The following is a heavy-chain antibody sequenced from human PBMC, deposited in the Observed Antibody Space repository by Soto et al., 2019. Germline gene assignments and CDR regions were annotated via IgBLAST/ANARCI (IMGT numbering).Heavy chain of an antibody. D-gene: IGHD6-19*01. CDR1: GYTFTSYA. CDR2: INAGNGNT. Sequence: QVQLVQSGAEVKKPGASVKVSCKASGYTFTSYAMHWVRQAPGQMLDLMGWINAGNGNTKYSQKFQGRVTITRDTSASTAYMELSSLRSEDTAVYYCARESIAVAGTQFDYWGQGTLVTVSS. J-gene: IGHJ4*02. CDR3: ARESIAVAGTQFDY. V-gene: IGHV1-3*01.